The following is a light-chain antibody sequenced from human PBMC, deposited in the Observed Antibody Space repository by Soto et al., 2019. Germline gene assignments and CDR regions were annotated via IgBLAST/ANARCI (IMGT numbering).Light chain of an antibody. Sequence: DIQMTQYPSSLSASVEDRVIITCRASQSISNHLNWYQQKPGKAPKPLIFAASSLQSGVPSRFSGSRSGPDFTPTISSLQPEDFATYYCQQSYSSPPTFGQGTKVDI. CDR3: QQSYSSPPT. CDR2: AAS. CDR1: QSISNH. J-gene: IGKJ1*01. V-gene: IGKV1-39*01.